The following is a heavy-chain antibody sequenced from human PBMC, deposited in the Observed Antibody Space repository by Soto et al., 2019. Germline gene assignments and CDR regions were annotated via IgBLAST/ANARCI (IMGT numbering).Heavy chain of an antibody. V-gene: IGHV1-2*02. CDR2: INPDNGVP. Sequence: ASGKVSCKASGYTFTGHYVKRARQAPGQGLEWMGWINPDNGVPNYAQKFQGRVTLSRDTSINTAYMELSRLTSDDTAMYYCARTDYLFSPLTYYFHYWGQGTLVTVSS. D-gene: IGHD3-16*01. CDR3: ARTDYLFSPLTYYFHY. J-gene: IGHJ4*02. CDR1: GYTFTGHY.